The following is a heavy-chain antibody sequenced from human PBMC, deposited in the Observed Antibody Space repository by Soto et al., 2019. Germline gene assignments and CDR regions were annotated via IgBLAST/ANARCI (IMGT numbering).Heavy chain of an antibody. CDR1: GVTSKDHA. Sequence: EVQLVESGGGLVEPGTSLRLSCVGSGVTSKDHAMHWVRQAPGKGLEWVSGIMWNSDRLGYADSVKGRFTIASDNAKNSLYLKMNSLGPEDSAVYSCGKDINAGGMDVWGQGTTVTVSS. CDR2: IMWNSDRL. V-gene: IGHV3-9*02. J-gene: IGHJ6*02. CDR3: GKDINAGGMDV. D-gene: IGHD1-26*01.